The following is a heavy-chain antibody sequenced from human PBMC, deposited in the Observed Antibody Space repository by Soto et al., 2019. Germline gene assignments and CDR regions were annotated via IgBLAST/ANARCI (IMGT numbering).Heavy chain of an antibody. CDR2: IYHSGST. CDR1: GGSISSSNW. D-gene: IGHD3-3*01. J-gene: IGHJ6*02. Sequence: SETLSLTCAVSGGSISSSNWWSWVRQPPGKGLEWIGEIYHSGSTNYNPSLKSRVTISVDKSKDQFSLKLSSVTAADTAVYYCARDRRITIFGVVIITPKAPSYYYGMDVWGHGTTVTVSS. CDR3: ARDRRITIFGVVIITPKAPSYYYGMDV. V-gene: IGHV4-4*02.